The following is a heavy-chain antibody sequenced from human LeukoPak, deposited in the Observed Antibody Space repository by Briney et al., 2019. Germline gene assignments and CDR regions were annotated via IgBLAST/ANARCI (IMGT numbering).Heavy chain of an antibody. Sequence: SETLSLTCTASGGSISSYYWSWIRQPPGKGLEWIGFIYYTGSTTYNSSLKSRVTILVDTSKNQFSLKLSSVTPADTAVYYCARVGGYSSSWYLGYWGQGTLVTVSS. V-gene: IGHV4-59*01. J-gene: IGHJ4*02. CDR2: IYYTGST. CDR1: GGSISSYY. D-gene: IGHD6-19*01. CDR3: ARVGGYSSSWYLGY.